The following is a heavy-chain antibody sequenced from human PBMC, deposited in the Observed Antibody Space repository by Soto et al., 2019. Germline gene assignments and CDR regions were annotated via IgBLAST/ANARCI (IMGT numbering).Heavy chain of an antibody. Sequence: QVQLQESGPGLVKPSETLSLTCTVSGGSISSYYWSWIRQPPGKGLEWIGYIYYSGSTNYNPSLKSRVTISVDTSKNQFSLKLSSVTAADTAVYYCAREGKGATVWFDPWGQGTLVTVSS. V-gene: IGHV4-59*01. J-gene: IGHJ5*02. CDR1: GGSISSYY. CDR3: AREGKGATVWFDP. D-gene: IGHD1-26*01. CDR2: IYYSGST.